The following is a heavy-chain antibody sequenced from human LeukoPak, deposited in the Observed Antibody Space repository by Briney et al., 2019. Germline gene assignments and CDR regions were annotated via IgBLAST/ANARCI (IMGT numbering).Heavy chain of an antibody. D-gene: IGHD3-22*01. Sequence: GGSLRLSCAASGFTFSTYSMNWVRQAPGKGLEWVSSISSSSSYIYYADSVKGRFTISRDNAKNSLYLQMNSLRAEDTAVYYCARGLRDMIVVVIPSDAFDIWGQGTMVTVSS. J-gene: IGHJ3*02. CDR3: ARGLRDMIVVVIPSDAFDI. CDR2: ISSSSSYI. CDR1: GFTFSTYS. V-gene: IGHV3-21*01.